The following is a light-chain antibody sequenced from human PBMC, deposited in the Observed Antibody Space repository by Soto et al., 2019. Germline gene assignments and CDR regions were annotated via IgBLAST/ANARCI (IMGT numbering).Light chain of an antibody. Sequence: QPVLTQPPSVSGAPGQRVTISCTGSNSNIGAGYDVHWYQQLPGTAPKLLIYVNSNRPSGVPDRFSGSKSGTSASLAITGLQADDEADYYCQSYDGSLSGSVFGGGTKLTVL. V-gene: IGLV1-40*01. CDR1: NSNIGAGYD. J-gene: IGLJ3*02. CDR3: QSYDGSLSGSV. CDR2: VNS.